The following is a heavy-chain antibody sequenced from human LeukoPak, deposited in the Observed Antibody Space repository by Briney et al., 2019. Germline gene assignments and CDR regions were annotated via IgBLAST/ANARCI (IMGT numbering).Heavy chain of an antibody. CDR3: ARPRAVANYYYGMDV. V-gene: IGHV1-3*01. J-gene: IGHJ6*02. CDR1: GYTFTGYY. D-gene: IGHD6-19*01. CDR2: ISAGNGNT. Sequence: ASVKVSCKASGYTFTGYYMHWVRQAPGQRLEWMGWISAGNGNTKYSQKFQGRVTITRDTSATTAYMELSSLRSEDTAVYYCARPRAVANYYYGMDVWGQGTTVTVSS.